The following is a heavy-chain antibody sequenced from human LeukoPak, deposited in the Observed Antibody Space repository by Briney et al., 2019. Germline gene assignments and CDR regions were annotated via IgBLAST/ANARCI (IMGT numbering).Heavy chain of an antibody. D-gene: IGHD6-13*01. V-gene: IGHV4-30-2*01. J-gene: IGHJ4*02. CDR3: ARARESMATAGSFFDF. CDR1: GDSISSGGYS. CDR2: IYHSGHT. Sequence: NPSQTLSLTCGVSGDSISSGGYSWSWIRQPPGNGLEWIGHIYHSGHTNYNPSLKSRVSISVDRSKNQFSLKLRSVTAADTAVYYCARARESMATAGSFFDFWGQGTLVTVSS.